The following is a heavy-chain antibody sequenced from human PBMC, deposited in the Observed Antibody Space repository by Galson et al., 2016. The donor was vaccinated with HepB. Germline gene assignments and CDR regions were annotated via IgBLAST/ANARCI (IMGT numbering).Heavy chain of an antibody. V-gene: IGHV3-15*06. CDR1: GFSFSNAW. CDR2: IKSKTDGGTT. J-gene: IGHJ4*02. CDR3: TTDHNFWSGHSGGDY. Sequence: SLRLSCAASGFSFSNAWMSWVRQAPGKGLEWVGRIKSKTDGGTTIYAAPVKGRFTISRDDSKNTLYLQMNSLKTEDTAVYYCTTDHNFWSGHSGGDYWGQGTLVTVSS. D-gene: IGHD3-3*01.